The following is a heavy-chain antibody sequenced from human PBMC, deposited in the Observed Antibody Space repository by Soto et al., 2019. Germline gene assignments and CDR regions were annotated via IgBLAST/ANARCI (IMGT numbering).Heavy chain of an antibody. CDR1: SGSISVTNVF. D-gene: IGHD1-20*01. V-gene: IGHV4-39*01. CDR3: ARITGRHLDY. CDR2: VDYSGTA. Sequence: PSETLSLTCTVSSGSISVTNVFWGWVRQPPGKGLEWIGNVDYSGTAYFSPSLATRVTFHVDTSKNQFSLTLYSVTAADTAVYYCARITGRHLDYWGQGILVTLSS. J-gene: IGHJ4*02.